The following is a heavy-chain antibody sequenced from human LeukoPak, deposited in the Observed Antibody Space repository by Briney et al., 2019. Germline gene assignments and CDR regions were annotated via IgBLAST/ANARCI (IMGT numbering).Heavy chain of an antibody. D-gene: IGHD3-22*01. CDR2: IYYSGST. V-gene: IGHV4-59*01. Sequence: SETLSLTCTVSGGSISNKYWSWIRQPPGKGLEWIGYIYYSGSTNYNPSLKSRVTILVDTSKNQSSLKLSSVTAADTAVYFCARGSYYHDSSGISGFDPWGQGTLVTVSS. CDR1: GGSISNKY. J-gene: IGHJ5*02. CDR3: ARGSYYHDSSGISGFDP.